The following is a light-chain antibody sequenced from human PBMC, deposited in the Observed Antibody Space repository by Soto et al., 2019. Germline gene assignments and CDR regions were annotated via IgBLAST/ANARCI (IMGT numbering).Light chain of an antibody. CDR3: ETWDSNTRV. CDR2: LEGSGSY. CDR1: SGHSSYI. Sequence: QSALTQSSSASASRGSSVKLTCTLSSGHSSYIIAWHQQQPGKAPRSLMKLEGSGSYNKGSGVPDRFSGSSSGADRYLTISNLPFEDEADYYCETWDSNTRVFGGGTKLTVL. V-gene: IGLV4-60*02. J-gene: IGLJ3*02.